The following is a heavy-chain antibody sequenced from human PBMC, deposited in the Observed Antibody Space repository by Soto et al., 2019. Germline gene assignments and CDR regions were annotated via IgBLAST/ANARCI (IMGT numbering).Heavy chain of an antibody. CDR3: ARDPTSHILTGFRENYLGY. Sequence: GGSLRLSCAASGFNFSSYSMNWVRQAPGKGLEWVSSISSSSSYIYYADSVKGRFTISRDNAKNSLYLQMNSLRAEDTAVYYCARDPTSHILTGFRENYLGYWGQGTLVTVSS. J-gene: IGHJ4*02. CDR1: GFNFSSYS. V-gene: IGHV3-21*01. D-gene: IGHD3-9*01. CDR2: ISSSSSYI.